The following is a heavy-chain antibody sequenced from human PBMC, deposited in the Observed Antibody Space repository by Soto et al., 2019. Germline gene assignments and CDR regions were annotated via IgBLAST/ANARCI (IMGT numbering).Heavy chain of an antibody. Sequence: PSETLSLTCTVSGGSISSGGYYWSWIRQHPGKGLEWIGYIYYSGSTYYNPSLKSRVTISVDTSKNQFSLKLSSVTAADTAVYYCARDWIGLGELRAGPWGQGXLVTVS. CDR3: ARDWIGLGELRAGP. D-gene: IGHD3-10*01. V-gene: IGHV4-31*03. CDR1: GGSISSGGYY. J-gene: IGHJ5*02. CDR2: IYYSGST.